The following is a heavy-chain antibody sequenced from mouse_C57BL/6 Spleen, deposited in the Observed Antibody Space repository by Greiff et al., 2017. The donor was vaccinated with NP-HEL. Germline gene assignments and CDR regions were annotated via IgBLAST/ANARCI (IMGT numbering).Heavy chain of an antibody. D-gene: IGHD2-4*01. J-gene: IGHJ2*01. CDR2: IYPGSGNT. CDR1: GYTFTDYY. CDR3: ARDDYDPFDY. V-gene: IGHV1-76*01. Sequence: QVQLKQSGAELVRPGASVKLSCKASGYTFTDYYINWVKQRPGQGLEWIARIYPGSGNTYYNEKFKGKATLTAEKSSSAASMQLSSLTSEDSAVFFCARDDYDPFDYWGQGTTLTVSS.